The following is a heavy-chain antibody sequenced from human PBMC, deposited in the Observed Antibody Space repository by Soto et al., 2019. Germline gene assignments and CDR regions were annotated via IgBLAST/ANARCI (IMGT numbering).Heavy chain of an antibody. Sequence: EVQLVESGGGLVQPGGSLRLSCAASGFTFSDSWMDWVRQAPGKGPEWVANIKQDGSEKNYVDSVKGRFTISRDNAKNSLYRQMTSLRAEDTAVYYCASLGRHGWGQGTTVTVSS. D-gene: IGHD3-16*01. CDR2: IKQDGSEK. CDR3: ASLGRHG. J-gene: IGHJ6*02. CDR1: GFTFSDSW. V-gene: IGHV3-7*01.